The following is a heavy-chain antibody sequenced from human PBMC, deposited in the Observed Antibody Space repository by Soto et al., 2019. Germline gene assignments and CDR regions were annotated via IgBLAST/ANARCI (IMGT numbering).Heavy chain of an antibody. D-gene: IGHD4-4*01. Sequence: PGESLRLSCAASGFTFSSYAMSWVRQAPGKGLEWVSVISGGGSCTYYADSVKGRFTISRDNSKNTLYLQMNSLRAEDTDLYYCARPPVYNFDYWGQGSLVTVSS. V-gene: IGHV3-23*01. CDR2: ISGGGSCT. J-gene: IGHJ4*02. CDR3: ARPPVYNFDY. CDR1: GFTFSSYA.